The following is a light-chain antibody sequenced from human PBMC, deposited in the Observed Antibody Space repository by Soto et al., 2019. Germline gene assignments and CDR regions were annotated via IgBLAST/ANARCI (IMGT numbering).Light chain of an antibody. V-gene: IGLV1-44*01. CDR3: AAWDDSLNGLV. Sequence: QSVLTQPPSASGTPGQRVTISCSGSSSNIGSYSASWYQQLPGAAPKLLIHSINQRPSGVPDRFAGSKSGTSASLAISGLRSDDEADYYCAAWDDSLNGLVFGGGTKVTVL. J-gene: IGLJ2*01. CDR1: SSNIGSYS. CDR2: SIN.